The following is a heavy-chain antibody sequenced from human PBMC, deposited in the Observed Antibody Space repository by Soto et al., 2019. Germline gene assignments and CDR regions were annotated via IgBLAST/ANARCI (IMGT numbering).Heavy chain of an antibody. V-gene: IGHV4-59*01. CDR1: GGSINSYY. CDR2: IYCSGST. J-gene: IGHJ4*02. CDR3: ARSSRGAAAGFDY. D-gene: IGHD6-13*01. Sequence: PSETLSLTCTVSGGSINSYYWIWIRQPPGKGLEWIGYIYCSGSTNYNPSLKSRVTISVDTSKNQFSLKLSSVTTADTAVYYCARSSRGAAAGFDYWGQGALVTVSS.